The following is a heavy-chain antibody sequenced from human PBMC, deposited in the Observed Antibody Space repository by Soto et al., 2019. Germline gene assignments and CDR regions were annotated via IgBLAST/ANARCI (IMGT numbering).Heavy chain of an antibody. Sequence: ASVKVSCKASGYTFNGYYMYWVRRAPGQGLEWMGWINPNSGGTNYAQKFQGWVTMTRDTSISTAYMELSRLRSDDTAVYYCASGGFWSGPIWRVYSFDYWGQGTLVTVSS. J-gene: IGHJ4*02. D-gene: IGHD3-3*01. V-gene: IGHV1-2*04. CDR2: INPNSGGT. CDR1: GYTFNGYY. CDR3: ASGGFWSGPIWRVYSFDY.